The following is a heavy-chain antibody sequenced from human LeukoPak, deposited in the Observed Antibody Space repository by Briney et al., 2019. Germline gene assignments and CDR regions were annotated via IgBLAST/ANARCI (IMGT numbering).Heavy chain of an antibody. J-gene: IGHJ3*02. V-gene: IGHV4-59*01. Sequence: SETLSLTCTVSGGSISSYYWSWIRQPPGKGLEWIGYIYYSGSTNYNPSLKSRVTISVDTSKNQFSLKLSSVTAADTAVYYCARGTSSGYYYSYDAFDIWGQGTMVTVSS. CDR3: ARGTSSGYYYSYDAFDI. D-gene: IGHD3-22*01. CDR1: GGSISSYY. CDR2: IYYSGST.